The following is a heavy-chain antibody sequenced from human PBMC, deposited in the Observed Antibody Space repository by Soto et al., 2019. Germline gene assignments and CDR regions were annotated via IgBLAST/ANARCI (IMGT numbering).Heavy chain of an antibody. J-gene: IGHJ4*02. Sequence: GGSLRLSCAASGFTFSSYGMHWVRQAPGKGLEWVAVISYDGSNKDCADSVKGRFTISRDNSKNTLYLQMNSLRAEDTAVYYFSKARPIGITMVRGLSIDYWGQGTLVTVSS. V-gene: IGHV3-30*18. D-gene: IGHD3-10*01. CDR2: ISYDGSNK. CDR3: SKARPIGITMVRGLSIDY. CDR1: GFTFSSYG.